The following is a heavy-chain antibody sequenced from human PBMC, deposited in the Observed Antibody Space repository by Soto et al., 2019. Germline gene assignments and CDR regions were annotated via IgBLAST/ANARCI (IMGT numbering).Heavy chain of an antibody. CDR2: MNHNSGGT. CDR1: GYTFSGYF. V-gene: IGHV1-2*02. J-gene: IGHJ4*02. D-gene: IGHD6-13*01. CDR3: ARGYYSSSWRGFDY. Sequence: QVQLVQSGADVKKLGASVKVSCKTPGYTFSGYFMHWLRQAPGQGLEWMGWMNHNSGGTDYAQNSQGRVSMTRDTSISTAYMELSRLRSDDTAIYYCARGYYSSSWRGFDYWGQGNLVTVSS.